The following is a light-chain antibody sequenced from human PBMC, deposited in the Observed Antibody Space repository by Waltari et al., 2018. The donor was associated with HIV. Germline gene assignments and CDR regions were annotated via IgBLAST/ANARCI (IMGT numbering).Light chain of an antibody. J-gene: IGLJ3*02. CDR2: EVS. Sequence: QSALTQPPSASGSPGQSVTISCTGSSRDIGGYRFVAWYQQHPGKAPKLMIYEVSKRPSGVPDRFSGSKSGNTASLTVSGLQAEDEADYFCSSYAANNDILFGGGTKLTVL. CDR3: SSYAANNDIL. V-gene: IGLV2-8*01. CDR1: SRDIGGYRF.